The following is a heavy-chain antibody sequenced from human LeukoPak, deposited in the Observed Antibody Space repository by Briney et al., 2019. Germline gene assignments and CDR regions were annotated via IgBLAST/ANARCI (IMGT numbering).Heavy chain of an antibody. Sequence: SVKVSCKASGGTFSSYAISWVRQAPGQGLEWMGRIIPILGIANYAQKFQGRVTITADKSTSTAYMELSSLRSEDTAVYYCARDVAAAAGKTPYYYYYGMDVWGQGTTVTVSS. D-gene: IGHD6-13*01. J-gene: IGHJ6*02. V-gene: IGHV1-69*04. CDR1: GGTFSSYA. CDR2: IIPILGIA. CDR3: ARDVAAAAGKTPYYYYYGMDV.